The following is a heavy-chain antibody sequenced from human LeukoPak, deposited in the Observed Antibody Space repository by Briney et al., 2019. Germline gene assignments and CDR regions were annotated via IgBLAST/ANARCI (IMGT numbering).Heavy chain of an antibody. CDR1: GFTFNIYW. V-gene: IGHV3-23*01. D-gene: IGHD3-22*01. CDR2: TTSGGST. Sequence: GGSLRLSCAASGFTFNIYWMTWVRQAAGKGLDWVSSTTSGGSTWYADSVKGRFTTSRENSKNTLYLQMNSLRAEDTAIYYCAKGRDYYDTTSDAWGQGTLVTVSS. J-gene: IGHJ5*02. CDR3: AKGRDYYDTTSDA.